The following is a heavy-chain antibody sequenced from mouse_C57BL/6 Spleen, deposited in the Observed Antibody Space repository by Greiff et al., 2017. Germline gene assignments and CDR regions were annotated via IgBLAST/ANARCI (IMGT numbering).Heavy chain of an antibody. D-gene: IGHD1-1*01. Sequence: EVQRVESGEGLVKPGGSLKLSCAASGFTFSSYAMSWVRQTPEKRLEWVAYISSGGDYIYYADTVKGRFTISRDNARNTLYLQVSSLKSEDTAMYYCTRAYYYGSSPYYAMDYWGQGTSVTVSS. CDR1: GFTFSSYA. V-gene: IGHV5-9-1*02. J-gene: IGHJ4*01. CDR3: TRAYYYGSSPYYAMDY. CDR2: ISSGGDYI.